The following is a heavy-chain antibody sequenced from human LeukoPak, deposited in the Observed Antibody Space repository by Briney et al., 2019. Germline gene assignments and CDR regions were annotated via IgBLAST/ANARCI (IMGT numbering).Heavy chain of an antibody. CDR3: ARGYNWGSPTRNFYYLDV. CDR2: IYTSGST. CDR1: GGSISSYY. J-gene: IGHJ6*03. V-gene: IGHV4-4*07. Sequence: PSETLSLTCTVSGGSISSYYWSWIRQPAGKGLEWIGRIYTSGSTNYNPSLKSRATMSVDTSKNQFSLKLRSVTAADTAVYYCARGYNWGSPTRNFYYLDVWGKGTTVTVSS. D-gene: IGHD7-27*01.